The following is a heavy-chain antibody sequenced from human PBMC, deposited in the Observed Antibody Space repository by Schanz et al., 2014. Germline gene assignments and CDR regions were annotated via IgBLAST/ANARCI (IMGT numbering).Heavy chain of an antibody. CDR2: ISGSGGDT. CDR1: GFTFSTYA. V-gene: IGHV3-23*04. D-gene: IGHD6-6*01. Sequence: VQLVESGGGVVQPGRSLRLSCAASGFTFSTYAMNWVRQAPGKGLEWVSGISGSGGDTYYVDSVKGRFTISRDNSKNTLFLQMSSLRAEDTAVYYCAKALSHRASSSWAHTFDIWGHGTMVTVSS. CDR3: AKALSHRASSSWAHTFDI. J-gene: IGHJ3*02.